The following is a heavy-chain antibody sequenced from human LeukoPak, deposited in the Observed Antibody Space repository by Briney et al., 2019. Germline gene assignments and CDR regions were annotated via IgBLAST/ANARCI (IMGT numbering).Heavy chain of an antibody. CDR1: GGSISSSSYY. Sequence: ASETLSLTCTVSGGSISSSSYYWGWIRQPPGKGLEWIGSIYYSGSTYYNPSLQSRVTISVDTSKNQFSLKLSSVTAADTAVYYCARVAYDILTGYLHFDYWGQGTLVTVSS. J-gene: IGHJ4*02. V-gene: IGHV4-39*07. D-gene: IGHD3-9*01. CDR2: IYYSGST. CDR3: ARVAYDILTGYLHFDY.